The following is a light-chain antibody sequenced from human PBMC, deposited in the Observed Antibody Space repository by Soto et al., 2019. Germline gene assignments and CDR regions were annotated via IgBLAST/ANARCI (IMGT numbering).Light chain of an antibody. CDR3: QEYGSSRT. CDR2: DAS. V-gene: IGKV3-20*01. CDR1: QSVGSSY. Sequence: EIVLTQSPGTLSLSPGERATLSCGTSQSVGSSYLAWYQQKLGQAPRLLIYDASSRATGIPDRFSGSGSGTDFTLTISRLEPEDFAVYYCQEYGSSRTFGHGTKVEIK. J-gene: IGKJ1*01.